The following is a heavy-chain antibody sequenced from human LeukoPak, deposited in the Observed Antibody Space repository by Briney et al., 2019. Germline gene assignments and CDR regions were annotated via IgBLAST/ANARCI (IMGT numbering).Heavy chain of an antibody. CDR3: ARDLIAAAGVPGDY. J-gene: IGHJ4*02. Sequence: GGSLRLSCAASGFTFSSYWMSWVRQAPGKGLEWVANIKEDGSEKYYVDSVRGRFTISRDNAKNSLYLQMNSLRAEDTAVYYCARDLIAAAGVPGDYWGQGTLVTVSS. CDR1: GFTFSSYW. CDR2: IKEDGSEK. V-gene: IGHV3-7*05. D-gene: IGHD6-13*01.